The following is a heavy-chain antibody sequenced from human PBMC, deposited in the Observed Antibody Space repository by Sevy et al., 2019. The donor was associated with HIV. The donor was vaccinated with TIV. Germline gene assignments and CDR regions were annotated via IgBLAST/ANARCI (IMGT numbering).Heavy chain of an antibody. CDR2: IYYDGNNK. CDR3: AKDHNLWSEGGFLHH. J-gene: IGHJ1*01. CDR1: GFTFSSYA. D-gene: IGHD2-21*01. Sequence: GGSLRLSCAASGFTFSSYAIHWVRQTPGKGLEWVAVIYYDGNNKDYADSVKGRFTVSRDNSENTLNAQMNSLGAEDTDCDYCAKDHNLWSEGGFLHHWGQGTLVTVSS. V-gene: IGHV3-30*18.